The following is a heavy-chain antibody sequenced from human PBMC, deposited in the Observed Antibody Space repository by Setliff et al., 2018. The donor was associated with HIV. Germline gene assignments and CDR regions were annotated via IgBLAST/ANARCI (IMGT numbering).Heavy chain of an antibody. CDR2: ISPYNGDT. CDR1: GYRFNTYG. Sequence: ASVKVSCKASGYRFNTYGISWVRQAPGQGLEWMGWISPYNGDTRFAQSLQGRVTLTTDTSTNTAYMEMRTLRSEDTAVYYCARVGAVGAMGDAFDIWGQGTMVTVSS. V-gene: IGHV1-18*01. D-gene: IGHD1-26*01. CDR3: ARVGAVGAMGDAFDI. J-gene: IGHJ3*02.